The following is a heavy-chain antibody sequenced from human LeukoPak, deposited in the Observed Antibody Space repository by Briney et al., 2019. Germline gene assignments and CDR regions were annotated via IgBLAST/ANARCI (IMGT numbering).Heavy chain of an antibody. Sequence: SVKVSCKASGGTFSSYAISWVRQAPGQGFEWMGGIIPIFGTANYAQKFQGRVTITTDESTSTAYMELSSLRSEDTAVYYCARDPLFPEGWFDPWGQGTLVTVSS. V-gene: IGHV1-69*05. CDR2: IIPIFGTA. D-gene: IGHD2/OR15-2a*01. CDR1: GGTFSSYA. J-gene: IGHJ5*02. CDR3: ARDPLFPEGWFDP.